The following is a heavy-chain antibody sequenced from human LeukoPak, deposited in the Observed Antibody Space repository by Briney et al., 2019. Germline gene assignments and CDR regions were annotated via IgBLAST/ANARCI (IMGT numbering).Heavy chain of an antibody. J-gene: IGHJ3*02. CDR3: ARGRDGYNYRSREAFDI. V-gene: IGHV3-74*01. CDR1: GFTFSSYW. CDR2: INSDGSST. Sequence: GGSLRLSCAASGFTFSSYWMHWVRQAPGKGLVWVSRINSDGSSTSYANSVKGRFTISRDNAKNTLYLQMNSLRAEDTAVYYCARGRDGYNYRSREAFDIWGQGTMVTVSS. D-gene: IGHD5-24*01.